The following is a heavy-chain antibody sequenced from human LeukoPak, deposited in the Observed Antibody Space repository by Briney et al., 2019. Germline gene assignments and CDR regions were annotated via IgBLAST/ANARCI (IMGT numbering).Heavy chain of an antibody. J-gene: IGHJ4*02. D-gene: IGHD5-18*01. CDR3: ARAHPYSYGAFDY. CDR2: TYYRSKWYN. Sequence: SPTLSLTFAISGDSVSINSAAWNWVRQSPSRGLEWLGSTYYRSKWYNDYAVSVKSRITINPDTSKNQFSLQLNSVTLEDTAVYYCARAHPYSYGAFDYWGQGTLVTVSS. V-gene: IGHV6-1*01. CDR1: GDSVSINSAA.